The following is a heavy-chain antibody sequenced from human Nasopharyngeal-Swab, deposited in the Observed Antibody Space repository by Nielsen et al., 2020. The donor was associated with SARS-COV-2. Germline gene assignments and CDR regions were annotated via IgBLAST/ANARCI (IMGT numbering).Heavy chain of an antibody. Sequence: GGSLRLSCAASGFTFSSYGMHWVRQAPGKGPEWVAFIRYDGSNKYYADSVKGRFTISRDNSKNTLYLQMNSLRAEDTAVYYCAKDSGLLWFGISDYWGQGTLVTVSS. CDR1: GFTFSSYG. CDR3: AKDSGLLWFGISDY. J-gene: IGHJ4*02. CDR2: IRYDGSNK. D-gene: IGHD3-10*01. V-gene: IGHV3-30*02.